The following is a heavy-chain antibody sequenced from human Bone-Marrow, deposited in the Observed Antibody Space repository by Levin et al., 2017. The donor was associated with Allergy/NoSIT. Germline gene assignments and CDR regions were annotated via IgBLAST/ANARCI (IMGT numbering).Heavy chain of an antibody. CDR2: ISYDGSNK. CDR3: AKPDYTSTVFWSGYSSYFDY. D-gene: IGHD3-3*01. V-gene: IGHV3-30*18. Sequence: GESLKISCAASGFTFSSYGMHWVRQAPGKGLEWVAVISYDGSNKYYADSVKGRFTISRDNSKNTLYLQMNSLRAEDTAVYYCAKPDYTSTVFWSGYSSYFDYWGQGTLVTVSS. J-gene: IGHJ4*02. CDR1: GFTFSSYG.